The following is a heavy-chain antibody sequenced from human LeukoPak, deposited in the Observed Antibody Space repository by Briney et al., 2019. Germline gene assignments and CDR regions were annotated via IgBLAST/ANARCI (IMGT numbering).Heavy chain of an antibody. CDR1: GYTFTGYY. J-gene: IGHJ4*02. CDR3: ARGAPYDSSGYYFGLDY. Sequence: ASVKVCCTASGYTFTGYYMHWVRQAPGQGLEWLGWINPNSGGTNYEQKFQGRVTMTRDTSISTAYMELSRLRSDDTAVYYCARGAPYDSSGYYFGLDYWGQGTLVTVSS. CDR2: INPNSGGT. V-gene: IGHV1-2*02. D-gene: IGHD3-22*01.